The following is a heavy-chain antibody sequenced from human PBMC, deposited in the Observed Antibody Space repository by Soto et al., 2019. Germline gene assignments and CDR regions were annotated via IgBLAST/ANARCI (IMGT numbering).Heavy chain of an antibody. CDR3: ARAEQSFWRGYYGIPFDY. CDR1: GYTFTSYG. Sequence: GASVKVSCKASGYTFTSYGISWVRQAPGQGLEWMGWISAYNGNTNYAQKLQGRVTMTTDTSTSTAYMELRSLRSDDTAVYYCARAEQSFWRGYYGIPFDYWGQGTLVTVSS. J-gene: IGHJ4*02. V-gene: IGHV1-18*01. D-gene: IGHD3-3*01. CDR2: ISAYNGNT.